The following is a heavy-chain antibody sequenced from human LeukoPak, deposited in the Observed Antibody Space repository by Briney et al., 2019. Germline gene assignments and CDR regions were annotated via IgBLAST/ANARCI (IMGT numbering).Heavy chain of an antibody. D-gene: IGHD6-19*01. CDR3: ARVYSSYFDY. Sequence: GGSLRLSCAASGFTFSSYSMNWVRQAPGKGLEWVSSISSSNTYIYYADSVEGRFTISRDNAKNSLYLQMNSLRAEDTAVYYCARVYSSYFDYWGQGTLVTVSS. V-gene: IGHV3-21*01. CDR1: GFTFSSYS. CDR2: ISSSNTYI. J-gene: IGHJ4*02.